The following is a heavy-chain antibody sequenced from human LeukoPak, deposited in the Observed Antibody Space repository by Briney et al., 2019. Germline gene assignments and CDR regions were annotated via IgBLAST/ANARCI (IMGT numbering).Heavy chain of an antibody. CDR1: GHSIGSGYY. CDR3: ARIRGSGSSWLFDY. CDR2: VYHSGHT. J-gene: IGHJ4*02. D-gene: IGHD6-13*01. V-gene: IGHV4-38-2*01. Sequence: SETLSLTCAVSGHSIGSGYYWAWIRQSPGKGLQWIASVYHSGHTYYNPSLLSRVTISVDTSEKQFSLNLRSATAADTAVYYCARIRGSGSSWLFDYWGQGTLVTVSS.